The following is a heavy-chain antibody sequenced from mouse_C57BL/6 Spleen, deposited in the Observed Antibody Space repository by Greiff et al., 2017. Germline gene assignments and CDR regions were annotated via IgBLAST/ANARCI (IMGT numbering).Heavy chain of an antibody. V-gene: IGHV5-4*01. CDR2: ISDGGSYT. Sequence: EVQLVESGGGLVKPGGSLKLSCAASGFTFSRYAMSWVRQTPEKRLEWVATISDGGSYTYYPDNVKGRFTISRDNAKNNLYLQMSHRKSEYTAMYYCARDRRLNYYGSSSHWYFDVWGTGTTGTVAS. CDR3: ARDRRLNYYGSSSHWYFDV. D-gene: IGHD1-1*01. CDR1: GFTFSRYA. J-gene: IGHJ1*03.